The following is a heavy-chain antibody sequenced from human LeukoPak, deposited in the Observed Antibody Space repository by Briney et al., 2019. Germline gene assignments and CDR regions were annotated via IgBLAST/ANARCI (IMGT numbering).Heavy chain of an antibody. CDR2: IYSGGST. CDR3: ARAIYSGSYNFDS. D-gene: IGHD1-26*01. J-gene: IGHJ4*02. Sequence: PGGSLRLSCAASGFTVSSNYMSWVRQAPGKGLEWVSIIYSGGSTYYADSVKGRFTISRDNSKNTLYLQMNSLRAEDTAVYYCARAIYSGSYNFDSWGQGTLVTVSS. V-gene: IGHV3-53*01. CDR1: GFTVSSNY.